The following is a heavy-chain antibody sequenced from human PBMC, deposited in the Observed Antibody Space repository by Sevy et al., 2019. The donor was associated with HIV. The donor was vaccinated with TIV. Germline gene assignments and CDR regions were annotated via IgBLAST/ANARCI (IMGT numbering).Heavy chain of an antibody. Sequence: GGSLRLSCVASQFNFDTYAIHWVRQAPGKGLEWVAMIWYDGSSKDYAESVKGRFAISRDNSQNTAFLQMTSLRAEDTGVYYCATNMVHAGAYDSYFNFWGQGSLVTVSS. D-gene: IGHD3-10*01. CDR3: ATNMVHAGAYDSYFNF. V-gene: IGHV3-33*01. CDR1: QFNFDTYA. CDR2: IWYDGSSK. J-gene: IGHJ4*02.